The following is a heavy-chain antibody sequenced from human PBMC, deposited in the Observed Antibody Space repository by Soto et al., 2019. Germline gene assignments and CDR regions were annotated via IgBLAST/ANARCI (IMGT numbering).Heavy chain of an antibody. Sequence: GGSLRLSCAASGFIFSDHHMDWVRQAPGKGLEWVGRARNKAHSYTTAYAASVKGRFAISRDDSKNSLSLQMNSLKTEDTAVYFWSRLMGTSFDLWGQGTLVTVSS. CDR2: ARNKAHSYTT. V-gene: IGHV3-72*01. J-gene: IGHJ4*02. CDR3: SRLMGTSFDL. CDR1: GFIFSDHH. D-gene: IGHD2-8*01.